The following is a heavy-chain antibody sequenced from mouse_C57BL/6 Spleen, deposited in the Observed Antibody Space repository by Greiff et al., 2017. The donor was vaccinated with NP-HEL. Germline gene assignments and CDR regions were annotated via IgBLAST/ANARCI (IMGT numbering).Heavy chain of an antibody. Sequence: QVQLQQSGAELVRPGASVTLSCKASGYTFTDYEMHWVKQTPVHGLEWIGAIDPETGGTAYNQKFKDKATLAADKSSSTAYMQLSSLTYEDSAVYYCAQDSSGSLYAMDYWGQGTSVTVSS. J-gene: IGHJ4*01. V-gene: IGHV1-15*01. D-gene: IGHD3-2*02. CDR2: IDPETGGT. CDR1: GYTFTDYE. CDR3: AQDSSGSLYAMDY.